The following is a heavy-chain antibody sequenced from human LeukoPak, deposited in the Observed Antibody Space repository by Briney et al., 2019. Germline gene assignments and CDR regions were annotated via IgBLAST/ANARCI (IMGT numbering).Heavy chain of an antibody. CDR2: IKPDGSEK. J-gene: IGHJ4*02. D-gene: IGHD5/OR15-5a*01. CDR1: GFTLSSSW. CDR3: ARDVYRSFDY. V-gene: IGHV3-7*01. Sequence: GGSLRLSCVASGFTLSSSWLNWFRQAPGKGLEWVANIKPDGSEKYYVDSVKGRFTISRDNAQNSLYLQMNNLRAEDAAVYYCARDVYRSFDYWGQGTLVTVSS.